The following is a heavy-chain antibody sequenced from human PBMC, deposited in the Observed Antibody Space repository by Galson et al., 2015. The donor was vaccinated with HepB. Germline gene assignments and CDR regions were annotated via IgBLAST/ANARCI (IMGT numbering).Heavy chain of an antibody. D-gene: IGHD4-17*01. CDR2: INHRGNT. V-gene: IGHV4-34*01. Sequence: ETLSLTCAVSGGSFNGYYWTRIRQPPGKGLEWIGEINHRGNTKYNPSLRSRLTISVDTSKNQVSLKLNSVIATDTAVYYCARTNDYGDYGDWYFDLWGRGTLVSVSS. CDR3: ARTNDYGDYGDWYFDL. J-gene: IGHJ2*01. CDR1: GGSFNGYY.